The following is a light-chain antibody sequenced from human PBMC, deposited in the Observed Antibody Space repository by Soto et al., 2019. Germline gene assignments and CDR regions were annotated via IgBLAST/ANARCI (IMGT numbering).Light chain of an antibody. V-gene: IGKV1-5*03. CDR1: QSINRW. J-gene: IGKJ1*01. CDR3: QQYETYFRT. CDR2: AAS. Sequence: DIQLTQSPSTLAASVGDRVIITCRASQSINRWLAWYQQKPGKAPKLLIHAASSLERGVPLRFRGSGSGTEFALTITSLQDDDIATYYCQQYETYFRTFGQGTKVEI.